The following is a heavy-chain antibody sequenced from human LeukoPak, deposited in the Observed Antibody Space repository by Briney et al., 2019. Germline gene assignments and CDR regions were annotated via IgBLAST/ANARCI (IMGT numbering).Heavy chain of an antibody. CDR2: ISYDGSTK. D-gene: IGHD6-13*01. Sequence: GGSLRLSCAASGLTFSRYWMQWVRQAPGKGLEWVAVISYDGSTKYYADSVKGRFTISRDNSKSTLYLQMNSLRAEDTAVYYCAKESGSRSYGAYFPHWGQGTLVTVSS. J-gene: IGHJ1*01. V-gene: IGHV3-30*18. CDR3: AKESGSRSYGAYFPH. CDR1: GLTFSRYW.